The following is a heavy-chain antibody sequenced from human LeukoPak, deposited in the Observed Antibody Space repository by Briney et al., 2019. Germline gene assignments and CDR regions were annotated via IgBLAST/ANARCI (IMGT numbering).Heavy chain of an antibody. CDR2: MYSGGST. CDR3: AVSSDVWSAYQETYHSAS. Sequence: PGGSLRLSCAVSGFTVKKKYMTWVRQAPGKGLGWVAVMYSGGSTDYADSVKGRFTISRDNSNNALYLQMNSLRVDDTAEYFCAVSSDVWSAYQETYHSASWGQGTLVSVPS. J-gene: IGHJ4*02. CDR1: GFTVKKKY. V-gene: IGHV3-66*02. D-gene: IGHD3-3*01.